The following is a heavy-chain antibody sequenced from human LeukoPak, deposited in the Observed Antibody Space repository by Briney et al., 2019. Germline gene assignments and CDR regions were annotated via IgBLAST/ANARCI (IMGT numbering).Heavy chain of an antibody. V-gene: IGHV3-21*01. CDR2: ISSSSSYI. D-gene: IGHD3-10*01. CDR1: GFTFSSYS. CDR3: ARDVALLYGSGSYYNEYNWFDP. Sequence: TGGSLGLSCAASGFTFSSYSMNWVRQAPGKGLEWVSSISSSSSYIYYADSVKGRFTISRDNAKNSLYLQMNSLRAEDTAVYYCARDVALLYGSGSYYNEYNWFDPWGQGTLVTVSS. J-gene: IGHJ5*02.